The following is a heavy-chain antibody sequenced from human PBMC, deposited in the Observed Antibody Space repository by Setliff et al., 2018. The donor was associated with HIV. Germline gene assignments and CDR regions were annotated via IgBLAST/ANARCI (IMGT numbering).Heavy chain of an antibody. V-gene: IGHV4-61*09. CDR2: IYTSGIT. J-gene: IGHJ4*02. CDR1: GGSISSGSYY. CDR3: TRDGIGRDY. D-gene: IGHD1-1*01. Sequence: SETPSLTCTVSGGSISSGSYYWSWIRQPAGKGLEWIGQIYTSGITNYNPSLKSRVAISVDTSKNQFSLNLTSVTAADAAIYYCTRDGIGRDYWGQGTLVTVSS.